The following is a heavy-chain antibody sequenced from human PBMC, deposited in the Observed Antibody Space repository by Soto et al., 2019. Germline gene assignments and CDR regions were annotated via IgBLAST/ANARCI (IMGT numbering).Heavy chain of an antibody. Sequence: SETLSLTCTVSGGSISSYFWNWIRQPPGKGLEWIGYVYYSGSTNYNPSLKSRVSISVDMSKNQFSLKLSSVTAADTAVYYCARPTYGDYGMDVWGKGTTVTVSS. CDR1: GGSISSYF. V-gene: IGHV4-59*01. J-gene: IGHJ6*04. D-gene: IGHD4-17*01. CDR3: ARPTYGDYGMDV. CDR2: VYYSGST.